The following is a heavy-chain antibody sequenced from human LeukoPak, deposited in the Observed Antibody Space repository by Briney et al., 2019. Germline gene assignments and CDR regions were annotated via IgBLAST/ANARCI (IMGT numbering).Heavy chain of an antibody. CDR3: ARDDSSSWYGLFGFDP. J-gene: IGHJ5*02. Sequence: PSETLSLTCTVSGGSISSYYWSWIRQPAGKGLEWIGRIYTSGSTNYNPSLKSRVTMSVDTSKNQFSLKLSSVTAADTVVYYCARDDSSSWYGLFGFDPWGQGTLVTVSS. CDR1: GGSISSYY. D-gene: IGHD6-13*01. V-gene: IGHV4-4*07. CDR2: IYTSGST.